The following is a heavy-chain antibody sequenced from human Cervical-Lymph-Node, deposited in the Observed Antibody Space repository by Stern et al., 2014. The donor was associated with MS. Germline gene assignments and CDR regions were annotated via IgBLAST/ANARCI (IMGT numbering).Heavy chain of an antibody. CDR2: IYYAGTT. D-gene: IGHD6-13*01. J-gene: IGHJ5*02. CDR1: GGSIDNFY. V-gene: IGHV4-59*01. CDR3: ARGVIAASVQINWSDT. Sequence: QLQLQESGPGLVKPSETLSLTCTVSGGSIDNFYWSWIRQPPGKGLEWLGFIYYAGTTTYNPSLNSRVTISVDRSKNQFSLKLSSVTAADTAVYFCARGVIAASVQINWSDTWGQGTLVTVSS.